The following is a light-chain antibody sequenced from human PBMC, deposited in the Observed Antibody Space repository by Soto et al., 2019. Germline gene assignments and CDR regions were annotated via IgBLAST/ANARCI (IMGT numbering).Light chain of an antibody. J-gene: IGKJ5*01. V-gene: IGKV3-15*01. CDR1: QSVSSY. CDR2: GAF. Sequence: EIVMTQSPATLSVSPGERATLSCRASQSVSSYLAWYQQKPGQAPRLLIYGAFTRATGIPARFSGSGYGTEFTLTISSLQSEDFAVYSCQQYNDWPSITFGQGTRLEI. CDR3: QQYNDWPSIT.